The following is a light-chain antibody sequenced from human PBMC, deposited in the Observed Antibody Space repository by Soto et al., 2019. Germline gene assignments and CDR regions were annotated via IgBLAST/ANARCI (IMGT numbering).Light chain of an antibody. V-gene: IGKV3-20*01. CDR1: QSINNHF. CDR3: QHYGSPFT. Sequence: EVVLTQSPGTLSLSPGERATLSCRASQSINNHFLAWYQQKRGQAPSLLIYGTSNWATGIPDRFSGSGSGTDITLDISRLEPEDFEVYYCQHYGSPFTFGPGTKVDIK. J-gene: IGKJ3*01. CDR2: GTS.